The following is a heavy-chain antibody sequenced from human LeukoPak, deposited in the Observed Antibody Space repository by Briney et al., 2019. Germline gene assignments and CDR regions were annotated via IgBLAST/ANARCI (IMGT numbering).Heavy chain of an antibody. Sequence: PGGSLRLSCAASGFTFSSYSMNWVRQAPGKGLEWVSSISRSSSYIYYADSVKGRFTISRDNAKNSLYLQMNSLRAEDTAVYYCARDSKPGIAAAGFDYWGQGTLVTVSS. D-gene: IGHD6-13*01. J-gene: IGHJ4*02. V-gene: IGHV3-21*01. CDR1: GFTFSSYS. CDR2: ISRSSSYI. CDR3: ARDSKPGIAAAGFDY.